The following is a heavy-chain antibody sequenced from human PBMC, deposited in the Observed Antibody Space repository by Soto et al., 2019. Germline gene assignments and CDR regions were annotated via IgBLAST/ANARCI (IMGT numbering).Heavy chain of an antibody. CDR1: GYTFTSYY. Sequence: GASVKVSCKASGYTFTSYYMHWVRQAPGQGLEWMGIINPSGGSTSYAQKFQGRVTMTKDTSTSTVYMELSSLRSEDTAMYYCARETQLLCVGYWGQGTLVTVSS. J-gene: IGHJ4*02. D-gene: IGHD3-10*02. CDR3: ARETQLLCVGY. V-gene: IGHV1-46*01. CDR2: INPSGGST.